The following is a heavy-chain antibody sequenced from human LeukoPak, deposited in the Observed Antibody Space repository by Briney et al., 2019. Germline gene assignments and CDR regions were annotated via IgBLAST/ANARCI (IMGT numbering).Heavy chain of an antibody. D-gene: IGHD3-10*01. CDR1: GFIFSSYG. V-gene: IGHV3-30*18. J-gene: IGHJ4*02. CDR2: ISYEGSTS. Sequence: GGSLRLSCAASGFIFSSYGMQWVRQAPGKGLEWVAVISYEGSTSYYADSVKGRFTISRDNSKNTLYPQMNSLRAEDTAVYYCANLYYYGSGSHSSRGYWGQGTLVTVSS. CDR3: ANLYYYGSGSHSSRGY.